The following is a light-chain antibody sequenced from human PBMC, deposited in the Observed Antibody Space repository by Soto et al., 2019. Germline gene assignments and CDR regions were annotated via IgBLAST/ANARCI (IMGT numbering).Light chain of an antibody. CDR2: GTS. Sequence: EIVLTQSPGTLSLSPGERATLSCRASQSVGSSYLAWYHQKPGQAPRLLIFGTSNRATGIPYRFSGSGSGTDFTLTISRLEPEDFATYYCQQFGSALYTFGQGTKLEIK. CDR3: QQFGSALYT. J-gene: IGKJ2*01. CDR1: QSVGSSY. V-gene: IGKV3-20*01.